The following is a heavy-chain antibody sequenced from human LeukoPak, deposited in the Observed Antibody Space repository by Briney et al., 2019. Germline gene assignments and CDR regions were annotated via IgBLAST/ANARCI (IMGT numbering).Heavy chain of an antibody. CDR2: IYYSGST. J-gene: IGHJ5*02. D-gene: IGHD2-15*01. Sequence: KASETLSLTCTVSGGSISSSSYYWGWIRQPPGKGLEWIGSIYYSGSTYYNPSLKSRVTISVDTSKNQFSLKLSSVTAADTAVYYCARARGCSGGSCYAWFDPWGQGTLVTVSS. CDR3: ARARGCSGGSCYAWFDP. V-gene: IGHV4-39*07. CDR1: GGSISSSSYY.